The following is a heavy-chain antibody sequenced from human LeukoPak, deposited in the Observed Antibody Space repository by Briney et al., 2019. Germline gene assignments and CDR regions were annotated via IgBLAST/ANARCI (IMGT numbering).Heavy chain of an antibody. V-gene: IGHV3-23*01. CDR2: ISGSDAST. D-gene: IGHD1/OR15-1a*01. J-gene: IGHJ4*02. Sequence: PGGSLRLSCAASGFTFRIYAMSWVRQAPGKGLEWVSGISGSDASTFYADSVMGRFTISRDSSKNTLYLQMNSLRAEDTAVYYCANSNWNTFDYWGQGTLVTVSS. CDR3: ANSNWNTFDY. CDR1: GFTFRIYA.